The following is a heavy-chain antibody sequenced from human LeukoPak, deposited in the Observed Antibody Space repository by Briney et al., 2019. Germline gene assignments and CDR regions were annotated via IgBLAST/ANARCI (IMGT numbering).Heavy chain of an antibody. CDR3: ARGHYGSGIHQGAFDI. V-gene: IGHV3-30*02. D-gene: IGHD3-10*01. J-gene: IGHJ3*02. CDR2: MRDDGSDT. CDR1: GFTLRSYA. Sequence: GGSLRLSCIVSGFTLRSYAMHWVRQAPGKGLEWLAIMRDDGSDTSLSDSVKGRFTISRDNSKNTVYLQMNSLRAEDTAVYYCARGHYGSGIHQGAFDIWGQGTIVTVSS.